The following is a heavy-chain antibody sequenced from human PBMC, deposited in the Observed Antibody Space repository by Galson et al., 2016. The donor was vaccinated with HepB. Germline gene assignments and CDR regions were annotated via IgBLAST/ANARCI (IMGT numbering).Heavy chain of an antibody. CDR1: GFTFSSYG. CDR3: ARDLPQWLVRGNYGMDA. V-gene: IGHV3-33*01. CDR2: IWYDGTNE. Sequence: SLRLSCAASGFTFSSYGMHWVRQAPGKGLEWVAIIWYDGTNEYYADSVKGRFTISRDNSKNTVYLQMNSLRAEDTAVYYCARDLPQWLVRGNYGMDAWGQGTTVTVSS. D-gene: IGHD6-19*01. J-gene: IGHJ6*02.